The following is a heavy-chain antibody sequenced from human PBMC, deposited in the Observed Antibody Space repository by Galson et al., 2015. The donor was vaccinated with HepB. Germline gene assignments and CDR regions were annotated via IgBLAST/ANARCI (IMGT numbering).Heavy chain of an antibody. CDR2: ISSSSSYI. CDR3: ARDRVRGVITGAHY. V-gene: IGHV3-21*01. Sequence: SLRLSCAASGFTFSSYSMNWVRQAPGKGLEWVSSISSSSSYIYYADSVKGRFTISRDNAKNSLYLQMNSLRAEDAAVYYCARDRVRGVITGAHYWGQGTLVTVSS. CDR1: GFTFSSYS. J-gene: IGHJ4*02. D-gene: IGHD3-10*01.